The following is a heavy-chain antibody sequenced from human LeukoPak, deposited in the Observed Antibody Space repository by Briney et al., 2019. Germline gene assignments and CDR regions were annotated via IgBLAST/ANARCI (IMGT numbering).Heavy chain of an antibody. V-gene: IGHV3-23*01. CDR1: GFSFSSCA. Sequence: GGSPRLSCAASGFSFSSCAMSWVRQAPGKGPQWVSGVSDDGNSRYYADSLKGRFTISRDNSANTVYLQMNNLADEDTAVYYCVKEGEGHSYAPKTGPPTRGQGTLVTVSS. D-gene: IGHD5-18*01. CDR2: VSDDGNSR. J-gene: IGHJ4*02. CDR3: VKEGEGHSYAPKTGPPT.